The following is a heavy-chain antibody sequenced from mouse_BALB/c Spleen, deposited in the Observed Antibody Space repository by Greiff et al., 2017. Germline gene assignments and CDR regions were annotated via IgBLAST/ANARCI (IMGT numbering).Heavy chain of an antibody. Sequence: EVKLVESGGGLVQPGGSLKLSCAASGFTFSSYTMSWVRQTPEKRLEWVAYISNGGGSTYYPDTVKGRFTISRDNAKNTLYLQMSSLKSEDTAMDYCARHGRYDAWFAYWGQGTLVTVSA. CDR2: ISNGGGST. CDR1: GFTFSSYT. CDR3: ARHGRYDAWFAY. D-gene: IGHD2-14*01. V-gene: IGHV5-12-2*01. J-gene: IGHJ3*01.